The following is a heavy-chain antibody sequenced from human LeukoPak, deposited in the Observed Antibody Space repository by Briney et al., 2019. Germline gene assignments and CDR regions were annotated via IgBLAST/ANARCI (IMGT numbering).Heavy chain of an antibody. CDR3: ARALNPLTGTYYFDY. J-gene: IGHJ4*02. CDR1: GASINSHY. CDR2: IYISGST. V-gene: IGHV4-4*07. Sequence: SETLSLTCSVSGASINSHYWTWIRQPAGKGLEWNGRIYISGSTNYSPSLKSRVTMSVDTSKNQFSLNLISVTAADTAVYYCARALNPLTGTYYFDYWGQGTLVTVSS. D-gene: IGHD4/OR15-4a*01.